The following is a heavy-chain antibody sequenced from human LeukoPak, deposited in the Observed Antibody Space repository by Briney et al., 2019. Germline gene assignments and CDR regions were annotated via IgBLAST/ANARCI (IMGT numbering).Heavy chain of an antibody. V-gene: IGHV1-18*01. Sequence: GASVKVSCKASGYTFTSYGISWVRQAPGQGLEWMGWISAYNGNANYAQKLQGRVTMTTDTSTSTAYMELRSLRSDDTAVYYCARGGDYEDDHDAFDIWGKGTMVTVSP. CDR2: ISAYNGNA. D-gene: IGHD4-17*01. CDR3: ARGGDYEDDHDAFDI. J-gene: IGHJ3*02. CDR1: GYTFTSYG.